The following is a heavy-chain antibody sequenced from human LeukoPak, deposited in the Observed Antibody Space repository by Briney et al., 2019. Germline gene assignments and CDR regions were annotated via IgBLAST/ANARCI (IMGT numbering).Heavy chain of an antibody. CDR2: IKSKTDGGTT. Sequence: PGGSLRLSCAASGFTFSSYAMHWVRQAPGKGLEWVGRIKSKTDGGTTDYAAPVKGRFTISRDDSKNTLYLQMNSLKTEDTAVYYCTTPAPAAIFFDYWGQGTLVTVSS. V-gene: IGHV3-15*01. D-gene: IGHD2-2*01. CDR1: GFTFSSYA. CDR3: TTPAPAAIFFDY. J-gene: IGHJ4*02.